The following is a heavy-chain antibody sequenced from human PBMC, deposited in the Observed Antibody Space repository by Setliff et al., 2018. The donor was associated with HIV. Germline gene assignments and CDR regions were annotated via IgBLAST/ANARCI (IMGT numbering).Heavy chain of an antibody. CDR3: ARARLLGGFLS. CDR2: FYYGGST. Sequence: PSETLSLTCSVSGDSIGTYYWNWIRQTPGKRLEWIGFFYYGGSTDYNPALKNRVAISVDTSRNRVSLKMTSVTASDTAVYYCARARLLGGFLSWGRGALGTVSS. CDR1: GDSIGTYY. V-gene: IGHV4-59*01. D-gene: IGHD7-27*01. J-gene: IGHJ5*02.